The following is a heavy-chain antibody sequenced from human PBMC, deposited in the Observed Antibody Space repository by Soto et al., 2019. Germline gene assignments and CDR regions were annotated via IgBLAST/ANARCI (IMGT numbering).Heavy chain of an antibody. V-gene: IGHV1-18*01. CDR3: ARGYTPGSNYDFWSGYYTTDDY. CDR2: ISAYNGNT. D-gene: IGHD3-3*01. Sequence: GASVKVSCKASGYTFTSYGISWVRQAPGQGLEWMGWISAYNGNTNYAQKLQGRVTMTTDTSTSTAYMELRSLRSDDTAVYYCARGYTPGSNYDFWSGYYTTDDYWGQGTLVTVSS. CDR1: GYTFTSYG. J-gene: IGHJ4*02.